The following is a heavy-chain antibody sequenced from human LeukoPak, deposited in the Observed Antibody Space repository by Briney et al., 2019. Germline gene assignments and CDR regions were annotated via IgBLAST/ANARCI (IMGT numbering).Heavy chain of an antibody. CDR2: ISGSVATT. CDR3: AKDSYKWNYGQFDS. D-gene: IGHD1-7*01. Sequence: GGSLRLSCAASGFTFSSYPMSWVRQAPGQGLEWVSGISGSVATTYYADSVRGRFTISRDSSRNMLYLQINSLRAEDTAIYYCAKDSYKWNYGQFDSWGQGTLVTVSS. J-gene: IGHJ4*02. CDR1: GFTFSSYP. V-gene: IGHV3-23*01.